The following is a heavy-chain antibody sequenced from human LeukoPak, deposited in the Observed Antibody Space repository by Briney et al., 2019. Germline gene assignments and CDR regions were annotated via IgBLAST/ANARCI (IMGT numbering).Heavy chain of an antibody. CDR2: INPNSGGT. V-gene: IGHV1-2*02. Sequence: ASVKVSCKASGYTFTGYYMHWVRQAPGQGLEWMGWINPNSGGTNYAQKFQGRVTMTRDTSISTAYMELSRLRSDDTAVYYCARHDSIRGAFDIWGQGTMVTVSS. D-gene: IGHD3-3*02. J-gene: IGHJ3*02. CDR1: GYTFTGYY. CDR3: ARHDSIRGAFDI.